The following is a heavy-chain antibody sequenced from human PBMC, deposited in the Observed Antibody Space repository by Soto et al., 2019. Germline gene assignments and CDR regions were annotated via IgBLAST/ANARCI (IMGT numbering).Heavy chain of an antibody. Sequence: SETLSLTCTVSGGSISSGDYYWSWIRQPPGKGLEWIGYIYYSGSTYYNPSLKSRVTISVDTSKNQFSLKLSSVTAGDTAVYYCARVPLHCSSTSCYVYWGQGTLVTV. J-gene: IGHJ4*02. CDR3: ARVPLHCSSTSCYVY. CDR1: GGSISSGDYY. V-gene: IGHV4-30-4*01. D-gene: IGHD2-2*01. CDR2: IYYSGST.